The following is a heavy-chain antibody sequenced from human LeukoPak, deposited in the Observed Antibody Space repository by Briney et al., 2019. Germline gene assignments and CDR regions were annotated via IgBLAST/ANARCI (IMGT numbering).Heavy chain of an antibody. Sequence: PGGSLRLSCAAPGFTVSTYYMTWVRQAPGKGLESASVIYSGGSTYYADSVKGRFTISRDNSKNTLYLQMNSLRAEDTAMYYCARGLGYCTSTTCLLPFDYWGQGTLVTVSS. V-gene: IGHV3-53*01. D-gene: IGHD2-2*01. CDR2: IYSGGST. CDR1: GFTVSTYY. CDR3: ARGLGYCTSTTCLLPFDY. J-gene: IGHJ4*02.